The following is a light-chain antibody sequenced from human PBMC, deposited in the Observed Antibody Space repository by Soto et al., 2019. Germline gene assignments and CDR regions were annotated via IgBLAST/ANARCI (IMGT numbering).Light chain of an antibody. CDR3: AAWDDSLSGDV. Sequence: QSVLTQPPSASGTPGQRVTISCSGSSSNIGSNYVYWYQQLPGTAPKLLIYRNNQRPSGVPDRFSGSKSGTSASLAISGLRSEDEADYYCAAWDDSLSGDVCGTGTKVTVL. V-gene: IGLV1-47*01. CDR2: RNN. CDR1: SSNIGSNY. J-gene: IGLJ1*01.